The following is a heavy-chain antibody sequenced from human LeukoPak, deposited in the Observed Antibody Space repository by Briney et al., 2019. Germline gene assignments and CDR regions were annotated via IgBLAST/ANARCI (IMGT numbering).Heavy chain of an antibody. CDR1: GGSISSSSYY. CDR2: IYYGGST. J-gene: IGHJ5*02. CDR3: ATLGGIAARRGWFDP. V-gene: IGHV4-39*07. Sequence: PSETLSLTCTVSGGSISSSSYYWGWIRQPPGKGLEWIGSIYYGGSTYYNPSLKSRVTISVDTSKNQFSLKLSSVTAADTAVYYCATLGGIAARRGWFDPWGQGTLVTVSS. D-gene: IGHD6-6*01.